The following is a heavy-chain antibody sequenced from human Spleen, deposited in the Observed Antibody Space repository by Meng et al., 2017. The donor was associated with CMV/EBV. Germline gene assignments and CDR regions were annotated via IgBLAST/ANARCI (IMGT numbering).Heavy chain of an antibody. CDR3: ARLSYSSSPFDY. V-gene: IGHV4-39*01. D-gene: IGHD6-6*01. CDR2: IYYSGST. Sequence: CTVSGGSLSSRRYCWGWVRQPPGKGLEWIGSIYYSGSTYYNPSLKSRVTISVDTSKNQFSLKLSSVTAADTAVYYCARLSYSSSPFDYRGQGTLVTVSS. J-gene: IGHJ4*02. CDR1: GGSLSSRRYC.